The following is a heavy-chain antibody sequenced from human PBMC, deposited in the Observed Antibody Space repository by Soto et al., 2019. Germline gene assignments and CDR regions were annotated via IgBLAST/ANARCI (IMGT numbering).Heavy chain of an antibody. J-gene: IGHJ6*02. CDR2: IIPIFGTA. CDR1: GGTFSSYA. D-gene: IGHD3-3*01. V-gene: IGHV1-69*13. CDR3: ARSRITIFGVVPPPSYYYYGMDV. Sequence: SVKVSCKASGGTFSSYAISWVRQAPGQGLEWMGGIIPIFGTANYAQKFQGRVTITADESTSTAYMELSSLRSEVTAVYYCARSRITIFGVVPPPSYYYYGMDVWGQGTTVTVSS.